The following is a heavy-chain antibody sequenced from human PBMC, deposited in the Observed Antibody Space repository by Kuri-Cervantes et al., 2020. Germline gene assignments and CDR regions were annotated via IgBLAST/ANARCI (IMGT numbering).Heavy chain of an antibody. Sequence: GGSLRLSCAASGFTFSSYAMHWVRQAPGKGLEWVAVISYDGSNKYYADSVKGRFTISRDNSKNTLYLQMNSLRAEDTAVYYCARDGFFSSTPGPDAFDIWGQGTMVTVSS. D-gene: IGHD3-3*01. V-gene: IGHV3-30-3*01. CDR1: GFTFSSYA. CDR2: ISYDGSNK. J-gene: IGHJ3*02. CDR3: ARDGFFSSTPGPDAFDI.